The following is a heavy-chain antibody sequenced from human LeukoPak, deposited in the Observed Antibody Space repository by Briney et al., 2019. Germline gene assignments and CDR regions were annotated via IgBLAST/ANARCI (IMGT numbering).Heavy chain of an antibody. V-gene: IGHV4-4*07. J-gene: IGHJ4*02. CDR3: AREPTSGREPTSGRPLDY. D-gene: IGHD5-12*01. CDR2: MYSTGSN. CDR1: GGSISGYF. Sequence: SETLSLTCTVSGGSISGYFWTWIRQPAGKGLEWIGRMYSTGSNDYNPSLKSRVTMSLDTSKNHFSLNLTSVTAADTAVYYCAREPTSGREPTSGRPLDYWGQGTLVTVSS.